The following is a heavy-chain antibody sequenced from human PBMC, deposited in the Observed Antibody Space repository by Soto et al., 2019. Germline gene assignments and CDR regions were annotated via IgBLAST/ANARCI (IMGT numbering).Heavy chain of an antibody. CDR3: ARGTPSPLIVRSSRGPWFDP. CDR2: MYYSGRT. J-gene: IGHJ5*02. D-gene: IGHD2-15*01. CDR1: GGSISSYY. Sequence: QVQLQQSGPGLVKSSETLSLTCTVSGGSISSYYWSWIRQPPGKGLEWIGYMYYSGRTNYNPSLKSRVTISVDTSKMQVSLKLSSVTAADTAVYFCARGTPSPLIVRSSRGPWFDPWGQGTLVTVSS. V-gene: IGHV4-59*08.